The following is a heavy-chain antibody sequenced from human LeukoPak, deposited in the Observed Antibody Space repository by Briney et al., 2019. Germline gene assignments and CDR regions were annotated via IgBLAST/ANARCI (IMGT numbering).Heavy chain of an antibody. V-gene: IGHV4-59*11. D-gene: IGHD3-9*01. CDR3: ARALRYFDWSTAGYYYYMDV. CDR2: IYYSGST. Sequence: SETLSLTCTVSGGSISSHYWSWIRQPPGKGLEWIGYIYYSGSTNYNPSLKSRVTISVDTSKNQFSLKLSSVTAADTAVYSCARALRYFDWSTAGYYYYMDVWGKGTTVTVSS. CDR1: GGSISSHY. J-gene: IGHJ6*03.